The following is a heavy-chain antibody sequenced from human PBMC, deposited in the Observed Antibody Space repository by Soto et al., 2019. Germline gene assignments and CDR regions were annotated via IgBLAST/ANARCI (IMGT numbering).Heavy chain of an antibody. CDR3: AGVPWFRGMDV. CDR2: TYYRSKWSH. CDR1: GDSVSSDSSA. J-gene: IGHJ6*02. V-gene: IGHV6-1*01. Sequence: SQTLSLACAISGDSVSSDSSACICIRQSPSRGLEWLGRTYYRSKWSHDYALSVKSRIAINPDTSKNQFSLHLYSVTPEDTAVYYCAGVPWFRGMDVWGQGTPVTVSS. D-gene: IGHD3-10*01.